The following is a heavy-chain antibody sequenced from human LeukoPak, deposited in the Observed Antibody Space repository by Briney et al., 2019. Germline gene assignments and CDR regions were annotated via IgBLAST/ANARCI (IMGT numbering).Heavy chain of an antibody. CDR1: GFTFSSYA. D-gene: IGHD3-3*01. Sequence: GGSLRLSCAASGFTFSSYAMSWVRQAPGKGLEWVSAISGSGGSTYYADSVKGRFTISRDNAKNSLYLQMNSLRAEDTAVYYCARVSDYDPYWGQGTLVTVSS. J-gene: IGHJ4*02. V-gene: IGHV3-23*01. CDR3: ARVSDYDPY. CDR2: ISGSGGST.